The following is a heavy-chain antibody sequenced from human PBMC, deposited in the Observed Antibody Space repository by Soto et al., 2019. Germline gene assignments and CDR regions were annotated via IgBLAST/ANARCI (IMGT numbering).Heavy chain of an antibody. V-gene: IGHV1-3*01. CDR2: INAGNGNT. CDR1: GYTFTSYA. J-gene: IGHJ4*02. Sequence: ASVKVSCKASGYTFTSYAMHWVRQAPGQRLEWMGWINAGNGNTKYSQKFQGRVTITRDTSASTAYMELGSLKTEDTAVYYRTTAPLRDYWGQGTLVTSPQ. CDR3: TTAPLRDY.